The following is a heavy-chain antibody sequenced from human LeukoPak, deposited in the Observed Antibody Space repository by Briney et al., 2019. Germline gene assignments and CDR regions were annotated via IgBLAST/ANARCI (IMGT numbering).Heavy chain of an antibody. CDR2: IDPSDSYT. V-gene: IGHV5-10-1*01. CDR1: GYTFTDHW. J-gene: IGHJ4*02. CDR3: ARNTGGTLTL. Sequence: GESLKISCTGSGYTFTDHWISWVRRMPGKGLEWMGRIDPSDSYTQYIPSLQGHVTISTDKSTSTAYLQWSSLKSSDTAIYYCARNTGGTLTLWGQGTLVTVSS. D-gene: IGHD1-14*01.